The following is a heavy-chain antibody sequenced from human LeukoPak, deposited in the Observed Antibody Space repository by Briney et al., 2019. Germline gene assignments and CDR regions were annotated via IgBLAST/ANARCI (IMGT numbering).Heavy chain of an antibody. V-gene: IGHV4-30-2*01. Sequence: SETLSLTCTVSGGSISSGGYYWSWIRQPPGKGLEWIGYIYHSGSTYYNPSLKSRVTISVDRSKNQFSLKLSSVTAADTAVYYCAREEQLVRSGTEIWGQGTMVTVSS. CDR1: GGSISSGGYY. J-gene: IGHJ3*02. CDR2: IYHSGST. CDR3: AREEQLVRSGTEI. D-gene: IGHD6-6*01.